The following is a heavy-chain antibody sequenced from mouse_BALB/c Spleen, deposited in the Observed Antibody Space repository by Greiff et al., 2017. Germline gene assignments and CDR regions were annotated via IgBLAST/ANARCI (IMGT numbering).Heavy chain of an antibody. CDR1: GFTFSSYG. V-gene: IGHV5-6*01. D-gene: IGHD1-1*01. CDR2: ISSGGSYT. CDR3: ARQGYYGSSGYFDY. J-gene: IGHJ2*01. Sequence: EVQRVESGGDLVKPGGSLKLSCAASGFTFSSYGMSWVRQTPDKRLEWVATISSGGSYTYYPDSVKGRFTISRDNAKNTLYLQMSSLKSEDTAMYYCARQGYYGSSGYFDYWGQGTTLTVSS.